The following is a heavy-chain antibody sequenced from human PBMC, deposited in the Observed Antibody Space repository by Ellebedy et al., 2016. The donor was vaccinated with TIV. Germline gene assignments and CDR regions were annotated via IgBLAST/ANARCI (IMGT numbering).Heavy chain of an antibody. D-gene: IGHD1-26*01. CDR1: GYSLTELS. CDR2: FDPEDGER. Sequence: ASVKVSCKVSGYSLTELSTHWVRQAPGKGLEWMGRFDPEDGERIYAQKFQGRVTMTEDTSTDTAYMELSSLRSEDTAVYYCTTPWSSATTFDYWGQGVQVTVSS. J-gene: IGHJ4*02. CDR3: TTPWSSATTFDY. V-gene: IGHV1-24*01.